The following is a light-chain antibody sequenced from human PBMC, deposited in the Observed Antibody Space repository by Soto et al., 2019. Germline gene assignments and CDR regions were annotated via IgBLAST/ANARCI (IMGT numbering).Light chain of an antibody. CDR1: SSDVGGYNY. J-gene: IGLJ1*01. CDR3: CSFAGRRYV. CDR2: DVT. V-gene: IGLV2-11*01. Sequence: QAVLTQPRSVSACPGQSVTISCTGTSSDVGGYNYVSWYQQHPGKAPKLIIYDVTKRPSGVPDRFSRSKSGSTASLTISGLQAEDEADYYCCSFAGRRYVFGSGTKVTVL.